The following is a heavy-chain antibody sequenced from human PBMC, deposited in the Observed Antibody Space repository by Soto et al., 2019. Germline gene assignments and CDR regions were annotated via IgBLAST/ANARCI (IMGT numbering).Heavy chain of an antibody. CDR2: IIPIFGTA. CDR1: GGTFSSYA. CDR3: ARDEEEGATIGGGYYYGMDV. V-gene: IGHV1-69*13. J-gene: IGHJ6*02. D-gene: IGHD5-12*01. Sequence: SVKVSCKASGGTFSSYAISWVRQAPGQGLEWMGGIIPIFGTANYAQKFQGRVTITADESTSTAYMELSSLRSEDTAVYYCARDEEEGATIGGGYYYGMDVWGQGTTVTVSS.